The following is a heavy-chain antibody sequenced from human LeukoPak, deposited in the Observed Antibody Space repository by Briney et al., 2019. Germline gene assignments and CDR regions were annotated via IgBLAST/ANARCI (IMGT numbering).Heavy chain of an antibody. CDR2: IDWDDDK. D-gene: IGHD4-23*01. CDR3: ARIQAYGGNSEGYYFNY. J-gene: IGHJ4*02. CDR1: GFSLSTSGVG. Sequence: SGPTLVKPTQTLTLTCTFSGFSLSTSGVGVGWIRQPPGKALEWLALIDWDDDKFYSTSLKTRLTISKDTSKNQVVLTMTNMDPVDTATYYCARIQAYGGNSEGYYFNYWGQGTLVTVSS. V-gene: IGHV2-70*01.